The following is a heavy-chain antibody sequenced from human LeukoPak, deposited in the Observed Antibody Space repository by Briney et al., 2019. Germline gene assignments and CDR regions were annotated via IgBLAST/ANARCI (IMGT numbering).Heavy chain of an antibody. D-gene: IGHD5-24*01. V-gene: IGHV1-69*05. Sequence: SVKVSCKASGGTFSSYAISWVRQAPGQGLEWMGGIIPIFGTANYAQKFQGRVTITTDESTSTAYMELSSLVSEDKDGYDWARFPPKAYNYYFDYWAQETLVPVSS. CDR3: ARFPPKAYNYYFDY. CDR2: IIPIFGTA. J-gene: IGHJ4*02. CDR1: GGTFSSYA.